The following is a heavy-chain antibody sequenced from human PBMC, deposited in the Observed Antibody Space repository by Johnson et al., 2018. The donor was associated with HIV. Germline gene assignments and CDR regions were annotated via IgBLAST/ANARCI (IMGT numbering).Heavy chain of an antibody. Sequence: QVQLVESGGVVVQPGRSLRVSCAASGFTFSSYVMHWVRQAPGKGLEWVTIISHDGNNKYYADSVKGRFTISRDNSKNTLYLQMNSLRAEDTAVYYCAREDDYSNYGSAFDIWGQGTMVTVSS. D-gene: IGHD4-11*01. CDR1: GFTFSSYV. CDR2: ISHDGNNK. V-gene: IGHV3-30*03. J-gene: IGHJ3*02. CDR3: AREDDYSNYGSAFDI.